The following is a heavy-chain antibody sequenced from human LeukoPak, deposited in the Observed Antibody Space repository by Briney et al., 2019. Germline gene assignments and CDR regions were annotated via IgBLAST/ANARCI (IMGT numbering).Heavy chain of an antibody. CDR1: GVSISSGGYY. CDR3: ARGRTTVVTRAFDI. J-gene: IGHJ3*02. CDR2: IYYSGST. D-gene: IGHD4-23*01. Sequence: SQTLSLTCTVSGVSISSGGYYWSWIRQHPGKGLEWIGYIYYSGSTYYNPSLKSRVTISVDTSKNQFSLKLSSVTAADTAVYYCARGRTTVVTRAFDIWGQGTMVTVSS. V-gene: IGHV4-31*03.